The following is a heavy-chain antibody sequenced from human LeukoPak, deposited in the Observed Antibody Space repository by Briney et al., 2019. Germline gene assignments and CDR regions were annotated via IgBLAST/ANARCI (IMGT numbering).Heavy chain of an antibody. V-gene: IGHV3-74*01. CDR2: INSR. CDR1: GFTFSNYW. CDR3: ASASSHRIAAGGDY. Sequence: HPGGSLRLSCAASGFTFSNYWVHWVRQGPGEGLVWVSRINSRNYADSVKGRFTISRDNAKNTLYLQMNSLRAEDTAVYYCASASSHRIAAGGDYWGQGTLVTVSS. J-gene: IGHJ4*02. D-gene: IGHD6-13*01.